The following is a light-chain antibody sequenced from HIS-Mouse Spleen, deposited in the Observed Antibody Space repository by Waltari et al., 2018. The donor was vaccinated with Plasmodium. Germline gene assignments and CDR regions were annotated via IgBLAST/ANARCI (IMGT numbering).Light chain of an antibody. CDR3: SSYTSSSTLV. V-gene: IGLV2-14*03. CDR1: SSDVGGYNY. CDR2: DVS. Sequence: QSALTQPASVSGSPGPSITIPCTGTSSDVGGYNYLSWYQQHPGKAPKLMIYDVSNRPSGVSNRFSGSKSGNTASLTISGLQAEDEADYYCSSYTSSSTLVFGGGTKLTVL. J-gene: IGLJ2*01.